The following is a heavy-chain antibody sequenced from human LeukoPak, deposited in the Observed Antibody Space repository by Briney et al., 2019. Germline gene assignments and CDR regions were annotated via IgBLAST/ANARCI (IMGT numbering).Heavy chain of an antibody. J-gene: IGHJ6*03. CDR3: AKVGLELGYYYYYYMDV. CDR1: GFTFSNYG. CDR2: ILGNGGTT. V-gene: IGHV3-23*01. D-gene: IGHD1-7*01. Sequence: GGTLRLSCAASGFTFSNYGMSWVRQAPGKGLEWVSAILGNGGTTYYADSVKGRFTISRDNSKNTLYLQMNSLRAEDTAVYYCAKVGLELGYYYYYYMDVWGKGTTVTVSS.